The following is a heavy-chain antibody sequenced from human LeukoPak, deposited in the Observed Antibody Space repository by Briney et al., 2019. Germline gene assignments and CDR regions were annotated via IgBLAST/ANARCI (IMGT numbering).Heavy chain of an antibody. J-gene: IGHJ4*02. D-gene: IGHD4-17*01. CDR2: IIPILGIA. CDR1: GYTFTSYG. CDR3: AREGGGDYPNFDY. Sequence: ASVKVSCKASGYTFTSYGISWVRQAPGQGLEWMGRIIPILGIANYAQKFQGRVTITADKSTSTAYMELSSLRSEDTAVYYCAREGGGDYPNFDYWGQGTLVTVSS. V-gene: IGHV1-69*04.